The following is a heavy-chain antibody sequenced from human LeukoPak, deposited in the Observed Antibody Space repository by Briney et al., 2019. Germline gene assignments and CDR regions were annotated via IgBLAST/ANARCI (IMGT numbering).Heavy chain of an antibody. Sequence: GGSLRLSCVASGFTFSRNAMHWVRQAPGKGSEWVAIISYDGSDKYYADSVKGRFTISRDNSKNTLYLQMNSLRAEDTAVYYCAKPGYCSSATSCLNWFDPWGQGTLVTVSS. D-gene: IGHD2-8*02. J-gene: IGHJ5*02. CDR1: GFTFSRNA. CDR3: AKPGYCSSATSCLNWFDP. V-gene: IGHV3-30*18. CDR2: ISYDGSDK.